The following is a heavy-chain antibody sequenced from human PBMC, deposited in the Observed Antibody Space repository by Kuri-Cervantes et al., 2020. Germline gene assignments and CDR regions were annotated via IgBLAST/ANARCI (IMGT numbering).Heavy chain of an antibody. CDR1: GFTFSSYG. Sequence: GGSLRLSCAASGFTFSSYGMHWVRQAPGKGLEWVAVIWYDGSNKYYADSVKGRFTISRDNSKNTLYLQMNSLRDEDTAVYYCAREGSSGWDLDYWGQGTLVTVSS. J-gene: IGHJ4*02. CDR2: IWYDGSNK. CDR3: AREGSSGWDLDY. V-gene: IGHV3-33*01. D-gene: IGHD6-19*01.